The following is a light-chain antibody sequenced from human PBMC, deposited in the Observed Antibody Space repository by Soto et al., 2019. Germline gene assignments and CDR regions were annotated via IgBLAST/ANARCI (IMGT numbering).Light chain of an antibody. CDR2: DVS. CDR3: CSYAGRYTYV. Sequence: QSALTQPRSVSGSPGQSVTISCTGTSSDVGAYNYVSWYQQHPGKAPKLMLYDVSKRPSGVPDRLSGSKSGNTASLTISGLQADDEADYYCCSYAGRYTYVFGTGTKVTVL. J-gene: IGLJ1*01. V-gene: IGLV2-11*01. CDR1: SSDVGAYNY.